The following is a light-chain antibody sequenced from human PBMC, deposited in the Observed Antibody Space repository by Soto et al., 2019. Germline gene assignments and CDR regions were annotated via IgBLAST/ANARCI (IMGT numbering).Light chain of an antibody. CDR1: SSNIGRNA. V-gene: IGLV1-36*01. CDR3: AAWDDSLNGPV. Sequence: QSVLTQPPSVSEAPRQRVTISCSGSSSNIGRNAVTWYQQLPGKAPKLLIYYDDLLPSGVSDRFSGSKSGTSASLAISGLQSDDEADYYCAAWDDSLNGPVFGGGTKLTVL. J-gene: IGLJ2*01. CDR2: YDD.